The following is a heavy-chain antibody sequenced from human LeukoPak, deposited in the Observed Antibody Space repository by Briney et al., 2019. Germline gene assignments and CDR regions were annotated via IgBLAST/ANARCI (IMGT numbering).Heavy chain of an antibody. CDR2: ISSSSSYI. Sequence: GGSLRLSCAASGFSFSSYSMNWVRQAPGKGLEWVSSISSSSSYIYYADSVKGRFTISRDNSRNTLYLQMNSLRAEDTAVYYCARGSGYLETFDYWGQGTLVTVSS. J-gene: IGHJ4*02. V-gene: IGHV3-21*01. CDR1: GFSFSSYS. CDR3: ARGSGYLETFDY. D-gene: IGHD3-22*01.